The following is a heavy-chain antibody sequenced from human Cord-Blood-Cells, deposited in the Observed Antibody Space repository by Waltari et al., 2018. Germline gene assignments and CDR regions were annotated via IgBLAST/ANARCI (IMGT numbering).Heavy chain of an antibody. V-gene: IGHV1-2*02. D-gene: IGHD7-27*01. J-gene: IGHJ6*03. Sequence: QVQLVQSGAEVKKPGASVKVSCKASGYTFTGSYMHWVRPAPGQGLGWMGWINPNSGGTNYAQKFQGRVTMTRDTSISTAYMELSRLRSDDTAVYYCARDGAGDYYYYYYMDVWGKGTTVTVSS. CDR1: GYTFTGSY. CDR3: ARDGAGDYYYYYYMDV. CDR2: INPNSGGT.